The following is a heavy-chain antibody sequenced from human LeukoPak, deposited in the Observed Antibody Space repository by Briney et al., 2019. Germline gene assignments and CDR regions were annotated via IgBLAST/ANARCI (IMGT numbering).Heavy chain of an antibody. Sequence: GGSLRLSLAASGFTFSSYFMNWVRQAPGKGREWVSDIRGSGGSTYYADSVQGPLTISRDNSKTALSLQVSSLRAEEMAVYYCAKTNGYYSDWGQGTLVSVSS. CDR3: AKTNGYYSD. D-gene: IGHD3-22*01. CDR2: IRGSGGST. CDR1: GFTFSSYF. J-gene: IGHJ4*02. V-gene: IGHV3-23*01.